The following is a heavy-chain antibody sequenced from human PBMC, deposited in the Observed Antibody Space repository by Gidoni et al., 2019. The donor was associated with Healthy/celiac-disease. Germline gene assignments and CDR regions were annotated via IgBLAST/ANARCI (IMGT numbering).Heavy chain of an antibody. CDR3: ARGGGGYYDSSGHDWFDP. D-gene: IGHD3-22*01. J-gene: IGHJ5*02. CDR1: GYTFTGYS. V-gene: IGHV1-2*04. CDR2: IKPNSGGT. Sequence: QVQLVQSGAEVKKPGASVKVSCKASGYTFTGYSMHWVRQAPGQGLEWIGWIKPNSGGTNYAQKFQGWVTMTRDTSISTAYMELSRLRSDDTAVYYCARGGGGYYDSSGHDWFDPWGQGTLVTVSS.